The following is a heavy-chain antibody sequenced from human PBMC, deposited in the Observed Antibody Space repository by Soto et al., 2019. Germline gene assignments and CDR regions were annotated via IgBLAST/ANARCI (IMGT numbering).Heavy chain of an antibody. J-gene: IGHJ4*02. CDR3: ARQRLWGTSGYYYFEN. CDR1: GYSFTSYW. Sequence: GESLKIPCKGSGYSFTSYWISWVRQMPGKGLEWMGRIDPSDSYTNYSPSFQGHVTISADKSISTAYLQWSRLKASDTAIYYCARQRLWGTSGYYYFENWGQGTLVTVSS. D-gene: IGHD3-22*01. CDR2: IDPSDSYT. V-gene: IGHV5-10-1*01.